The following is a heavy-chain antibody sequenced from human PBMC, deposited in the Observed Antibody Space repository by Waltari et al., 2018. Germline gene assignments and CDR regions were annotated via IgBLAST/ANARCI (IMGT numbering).Heavy chain of an antibody. CDR3: AKTGSGSYYTFDY. D-gene: IGHD3-10*01. CDR2: ISGSGGST. Sequence: EVQLVESGGGLVQPGGSLRLSCAASGFTFSRYAMTWVRQAPGKGLEWVSAISGSGGSTYYADSVKGRFTISRDNSKNTLYLQMNSLRAEDTAVYYCAKTGSGSYYTFDYWGQGTLVTVSS. CDR1: GFTFSRYA. J-gene: IGHJ4*02. V-gene: IGHV3-23*04.